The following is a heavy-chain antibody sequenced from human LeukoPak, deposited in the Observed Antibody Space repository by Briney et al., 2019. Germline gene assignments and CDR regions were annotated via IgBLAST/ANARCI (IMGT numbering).Heavy chain of an antibody. V-gene: IGHV3-21*04. CDR1: GFTFSSYS. Sequence: GGSLRLSCAASGFTFSSYSMNWVRQAPGKGLEWVSSISSSSSYIYYADSVKGRFTISRDNAKNSLYLQMNSQRAEDTAVYYCAKDRHAPGRYCSSTSCFPFDSWGQGTLVTVS. D-gene: IGHD2-2*01. CDR3: AKDRHAPGRYCSSTSCFPFDS. CDR2: ISSSSSYI. J-gene: IGHJ5*01.